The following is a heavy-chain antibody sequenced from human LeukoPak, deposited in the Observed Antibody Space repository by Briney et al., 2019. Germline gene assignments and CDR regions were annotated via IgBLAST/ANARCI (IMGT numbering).Heavy chain of an antibody. CDR1: GGSISPYY. V-gene: IGHV4-4*09. Sequence: SETLSLTCTVSGGSISPYYWTWIRQSPGKGLEWIGYISASGTTDYNPSLKGRVTMSVDTSKSQFSLHLNSVPAADTAVFYCARRSTLFYFDYWGQGALVTVSS. CDR3: ARRSTLFYFDY. J-gene: IGHJ4*02. CDR2: ISASGTT.